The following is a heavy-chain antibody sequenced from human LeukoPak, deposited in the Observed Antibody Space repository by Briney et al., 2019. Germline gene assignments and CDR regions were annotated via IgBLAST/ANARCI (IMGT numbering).Heavy chain of an antibody. Sequence: GGSLRLSGAASGFTFSSYSMNWFRQAPGKGLEWVSSISSSSSYIYYADSVKGRFTISRDNAKNSLYLQMNSLRAEDTAVYYCARDQHYYDSSGYYSQDIDYWGQGTLVTVSS. V-gene: IGHV3-21*01. D-gene: IGHD3-22*01. CDR3: ARDQHYYDSSGYYSQDIDY. J-gene: IGHJ4*02. CDR2: ISSSSSYI. CDR1: GFTFSSYS.